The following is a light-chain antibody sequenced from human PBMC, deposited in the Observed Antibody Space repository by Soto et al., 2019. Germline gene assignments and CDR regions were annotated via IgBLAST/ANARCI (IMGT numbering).Light chain of an antibody. CDR2: NDN. CDR1: SSNIGSRT. J-gene: IGLJ2*01. Sequence: QSVLTQPPSASATPGQRVTISCSGSSSNIGSRTVNWYQQLPGSAPKLLFYNDNQRPSGVPDRFSGSKSGTSASLAISGLQSEDEADYSCAAWDDSLHVIFGGGTKLTVL. V-gene: IGLV1-44*01. CDR3: AAWDDSLHVI.